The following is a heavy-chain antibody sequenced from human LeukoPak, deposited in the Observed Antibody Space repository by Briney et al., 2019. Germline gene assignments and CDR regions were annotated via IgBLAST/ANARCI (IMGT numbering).Heavy chain of an antibody. J-gene: IGHJ4*02. CDR3: ARDNSATSDCSSTSCFHFDY. D-gene: IGHD2-2*01. Sequence: GASVKVSCKASGYTFTRFGISWVRQAPGQGLEWMGWIRAYNGNTNYAQKLQGRVTMTTDTSTSTAYMELRSLTSDDTAVYYCARDNSATSDCSSTSCFHFDYWGQGTLVTVSS. CDR2: IRAYNGNT. CDR1: GYTFTRFG. V-gene: IGHV1-18*01.